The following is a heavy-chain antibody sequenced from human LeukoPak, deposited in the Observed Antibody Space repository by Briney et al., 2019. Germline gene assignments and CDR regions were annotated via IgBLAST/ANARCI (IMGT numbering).Heavy chain of an antibody. CDR1: GFTFSSYG. D-gene: IGHD2-21*02. J-gene: IGHJ6*02. Sequence: PGRSLRLSCAASGFTFSSYGMHWVRQAPGKGLEWVAVISYDGSNKYYADSVKGRFTISRDNSKNTLYLQMNSLRAEGTAVYYCATGGVVVTYGMDVWGQGTTVTVSS. CDR2: ISYDGSNK. V-gene: IGHV3-30*03. CDR3: ATGGVVVTYGMDV.